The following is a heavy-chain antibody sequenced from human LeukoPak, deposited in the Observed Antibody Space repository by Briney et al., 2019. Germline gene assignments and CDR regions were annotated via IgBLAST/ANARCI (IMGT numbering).Heavy chain of an antibody. CDR3: AKGSYGGYNFFDY. J-gene: IGHJ4*02. CDR1: GYTFTDNY. Sequence: ASVKVSCKASGYTFTDNYIHWVRQAPGQGLEWMGWINPNSGGTVYAQKFQGRVTMTRGTSITTAYMELSRLRSDDTAVYYCAKGSYGGYNFFDYWGQGTLVTVSS. CDR2: INPNSGGT. D-gene: IGHD5-24*01. V-gene: IGHV1-2*02.